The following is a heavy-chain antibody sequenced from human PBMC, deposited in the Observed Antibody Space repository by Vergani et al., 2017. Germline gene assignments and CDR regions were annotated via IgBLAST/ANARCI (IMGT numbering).Heavy chain of an antibody. CDR1: GFTFGNYD. CDR3: ARDPPQIAAAGHSGYMDV. D-gene: IGHD6-13*01. J-gene: IGHJ6*03. Sequence: EVQLVESGGGLVQPGRSLRLSCAASGFTFGNYDMHWVRQAPGKGLEWVSSISSSSSYIYYADSVKGRFTISRDNAKNSLYLQMNSLRAEDTAVYYCARDPPQIAAAGHSGYMDVWGKGTTVTVSS. V-gene: IGHV3-21*01. CDR2: ISSSSSYI.